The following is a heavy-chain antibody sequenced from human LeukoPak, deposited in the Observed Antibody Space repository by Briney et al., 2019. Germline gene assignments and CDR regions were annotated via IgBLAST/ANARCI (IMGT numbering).Heavy chain of an antibody. V-gene: IGHV4-39*01. J-gene: IGHJ4*02. CDR1: GGSISSSSYY. CDR2: IYYSGST. D-gene: IGHD3-10*01. CDR3: ARRATGNGWGSYYVDY. Sequence: SETLSLTCTVSGGSISSSSYYWGWIRQPPGKGLEWIGSIYYSGSTYYNPSLKSRVTISVDTSKNQFSLKLTSVTAADTAVYFCARRATGNGWGSYYVDYGGKGPLVTVPS.